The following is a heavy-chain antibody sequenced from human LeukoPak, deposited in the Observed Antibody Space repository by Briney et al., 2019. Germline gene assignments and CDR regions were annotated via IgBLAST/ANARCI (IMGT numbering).Heavy chain of an antibody. CDR2: ITPNSGGT. CDR3: TRWRGYSSGWSGPFDD. J-gene: IGHJ4*02. CDR1: GYTFTDYY. Sequence: ASVKVSCKASGYTFTDYYMHWVRQAPGQGLEWMGWITPNSGGTNYAQNFQGRVTMTRDTSISTGYMELSRLTSDDSAIYYCTRWRGYSSGWSGPFDDWGQGTLVTVSS. V-gene: IGHV1-2*02. D-gene: IGHD6-19*01.